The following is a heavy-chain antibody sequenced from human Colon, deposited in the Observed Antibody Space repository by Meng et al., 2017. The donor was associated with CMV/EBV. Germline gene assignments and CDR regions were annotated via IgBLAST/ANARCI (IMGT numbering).Heavy chain of an antibody. CDR3: ARRRSQSLIPWFDP. CDR2: FYYTGTT. CDR1: GGSMNYFH. D-gene: IGHD2-21*01. Sequence: LSCSVSGGSMNYFHWSWIRQAPGKGLEWIGSFYYTGTTNYNPSLESRVTLSGDASKNEFSLKMKSVTAADTAVYYCARRRSQSLIPWFDPWGQGILVTVSS. J-gene: IGHJ5*02. V-gene: IGHV4-59*01.